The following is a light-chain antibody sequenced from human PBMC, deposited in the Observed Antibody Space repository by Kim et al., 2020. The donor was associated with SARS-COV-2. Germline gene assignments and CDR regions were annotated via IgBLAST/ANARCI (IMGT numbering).Light chain of an antibody. V-gene: IGLV2-23*02. Sequence: GQSITVSCTGSSSDVRSFDLVSWYQHHPGKAPKLLIYGVRQRPSGVSDRFSASKSGRVASLTISGLQAEDEADYYCCSYAGRTAYVFGTGTKVTVL. CDR1: SSDVRSFDL. CDR2: GVR. CDR3: CSYAGRTAYV. J-gene: IGLJ1*01.